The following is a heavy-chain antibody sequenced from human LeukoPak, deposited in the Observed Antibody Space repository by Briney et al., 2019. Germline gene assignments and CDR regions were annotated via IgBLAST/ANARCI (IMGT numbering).Heavy chain of an antibody. J-gene: IGHJ4*02. Sequence: GGSLRLSCAASGFIFSSYGTYWVRQAPGKGLEWVAVIWHDGSAEFYADSVKGRFSISRDDSKNTLYLQMNSLRAEDTALYYCAKDNRGGWSGYFDYWGQGTLVTVSS. CDR1: GFIFSSYG. CDR3: AKDNRGGWSGYFDY. V-gene: IGHV3-33*06. CDR2: IWHDGSAE. D-gene: IGHD6-19*01.